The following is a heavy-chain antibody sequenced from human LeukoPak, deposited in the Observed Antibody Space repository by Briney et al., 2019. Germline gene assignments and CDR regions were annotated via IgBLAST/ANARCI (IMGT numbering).Heavy chain of an antibody. J-gene: IGHJ4*02. CDR2: INPNSGGT. Sequence: ASVKVSCKASGYTFTGYYMHWVRQVPGQGLEWMGWINPNSGGTNYAQKFQGRVTMTSDTSISTAYMALSRLRSDDTAVYYCARSYYDILTGYFVVGSRGQGTLVTVSS. D-gene: IGHD3-9*01. V-gene: IGHV1-2*02. CDR1: GYTFTGYY. CDR3: ARSYYDILTGYFVVGS.